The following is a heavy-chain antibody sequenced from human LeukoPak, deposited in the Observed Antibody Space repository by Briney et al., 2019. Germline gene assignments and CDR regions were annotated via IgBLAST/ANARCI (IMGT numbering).Heavy chain of an antibody. CDR3: ARDRIQLWSHDY. CDR1: GFTFSSYG. CDR2: IKPDGSEK. V-gene: IGHV3-7*04. J-gene: IGHJ4*02. Sequence: PGGSLRLSCAASGFTFSSYGMHWVRQAPGKGLEWVANIKPDGSEKYYVDSVKGRFTISRDNAKNSLYLQMNGLRAEDTAVYYCARDRIQLWSHDYWGQGTLVTVSS. D-gene: IGHD5-18*01.